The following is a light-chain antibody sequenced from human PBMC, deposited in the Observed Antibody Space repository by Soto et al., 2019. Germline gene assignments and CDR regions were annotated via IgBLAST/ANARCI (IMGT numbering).Light chain of an antibody. CDR2: DAS. Sequence: EIVMTQSPDSLSVSPGERATLSYKASQSVSSYLAWYQQKPGQAPRLLIYDASNRATGIPARFSGSGSGTDFTLTIRSLEPEDFAVYYCQQRSNWPPITFGQGKRLEIK. CDR1: QSVSSY. J-gene: IGKJ5*01. V-gene: IGKV3-11*01. CDR3: QQRSNWPPIT.